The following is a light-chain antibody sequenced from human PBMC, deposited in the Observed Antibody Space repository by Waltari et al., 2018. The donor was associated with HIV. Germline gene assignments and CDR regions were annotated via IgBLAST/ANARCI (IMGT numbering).Light chain of an antibody. V-gene: IGLV2-23*02. J-gene: IGLJ1*01. Sequence: ARAQPPSVSGSPGQSVPISCAYIDNNAVSWYQQHPDKAPKVGLYAVERRPPGISSRFSGFRSGKNASLTISGLQAEDEADYFCCTYVGYDTKFVFGTGTRVSVL. CDR3: CTYVGYDTKFV. CDR2: AVE. CDR1: DNNA.